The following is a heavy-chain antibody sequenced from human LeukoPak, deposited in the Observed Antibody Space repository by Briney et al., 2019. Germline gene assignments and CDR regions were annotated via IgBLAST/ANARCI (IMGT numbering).Heavy chain of an antibody. CDR3: ARVCAYSSSGNYYYYYYMDV. Sequence: TSETLSLTCTVSGGSISSSSYYWGWIRQPPGKGLEWIGSIYYSGSTYYNPSLKSRVTISVDTSKNQSSLKLSSVTAADTAVYYCARVCAYSSSGNYYYYYYMDVWGKGTTVTVSS. CDR1: GGSISSSSYY. V-gene: IGHV4-39*07. CDR2: IYYSGST. D-gene: IGHD6-6*01. J-gene: IGHJ6*03.